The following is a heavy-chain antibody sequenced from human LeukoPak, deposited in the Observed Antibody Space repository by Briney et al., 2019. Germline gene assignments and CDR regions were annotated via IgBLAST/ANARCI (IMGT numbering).Heavy chain of an antibody. CDR3: ARPGIASPRAFDI. J-gene: IGHJ3*02. Sequence: GASVKVSCKASGGTFSSYAISWVRQAPGQGLEWMGRIIPILGIANYAQKFQGRVTITADKSTSTAYMELSSLKSEDTAMYYCARPGIASPRAFDIWGQGTMVTVSS. D-gene: IGHD6-13*01. CDR1: GGTFSSYA. V-gene: IGHV1-69*04. CDR2: IIPILGIA.